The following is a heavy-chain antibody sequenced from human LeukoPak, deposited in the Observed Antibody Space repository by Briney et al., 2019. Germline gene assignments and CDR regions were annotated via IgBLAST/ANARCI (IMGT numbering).Heavy chain of an antibody. V-gene: IGHV4-59*01. Sequence: SETLSLTCTVSGGSISSYYWSWIRQPPGKGLEWIAYIDYSGSTNYNPSLKSRVTISVDTSKNQFSLKLSSVTAADTAVYYCARAGRDGYNYGYWGQGTLVTVSS. J-gene: IGHJ4*02. CDR1: GGSISSYY. CDR2: IDYSGST. D-gene: IGHD5-24*01. CDR3: ARAGRDGYNYGY.